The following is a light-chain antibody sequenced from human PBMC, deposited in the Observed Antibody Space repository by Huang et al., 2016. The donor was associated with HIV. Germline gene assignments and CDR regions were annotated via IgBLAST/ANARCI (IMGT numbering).Light chain of an antibody. V-gene: IGKV3-15*01. CDR1: QSISSN. Sequence: EIVMTQSPATLSVSPGERATLSCRASQSISSNLAWYQQKPGQAPSLLIYGASTRATDIPARFSGSGSGTEFTLTISSLQSEDFAVYYCQQYNNWLTFGGGTKVEIK. J-gene: IGKJ4*01. CDR3: QQYNNWLT. CDR2: GAS.